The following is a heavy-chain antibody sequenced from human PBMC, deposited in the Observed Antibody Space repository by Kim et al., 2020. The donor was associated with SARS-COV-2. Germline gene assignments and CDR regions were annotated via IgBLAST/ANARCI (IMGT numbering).Heavy chain of an antibody. Sequence: GGSLRLSCAASGFTFSSYAMHWVRQAPGKGLEWVAVISYDGSNKYYPDSVKGRFTISRGNSKNTLYLQMNSLRAEDTAVYYCASPGGVGATARDYWGQGTLVTVSS. CDR1: GFTFSSYA. D-gene: IGHD1-26*01. J-gene: IGHJ4*02. CDR3: ASPGGVGATARDY. CDR2: ISYDGSNK. V-gene: IGHV3-30-3*01.